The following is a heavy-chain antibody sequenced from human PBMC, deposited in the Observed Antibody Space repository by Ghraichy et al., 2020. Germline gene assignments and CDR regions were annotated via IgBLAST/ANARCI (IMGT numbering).Heavy chain of an antibody. CDR2: INHSGST. V-gene: IGHV4-34*01. CDR1: GGSFSGYY. J-gene: IGHJ6*03. D-gene: IGHD3-10*01. CDR3: ARVGSGGSGSYYKSNYYYYYYMDV. Sequence: SETLSLTCAVYGGSFSGYYWSWIRQPPGKGLEWIGEINHSGSTNYNPSLKSRVTISVDTSKNQFSLKLSSVTAADTAVYYCARVGSGGSGSYYKSNYYYYYYMDVWGKGTTVTVSS.